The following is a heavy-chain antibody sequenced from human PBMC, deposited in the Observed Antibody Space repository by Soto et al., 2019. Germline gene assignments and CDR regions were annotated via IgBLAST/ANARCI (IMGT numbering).Heavy chain of an antibody. D-gene: IGHD2-8*01. CDR2: IYYSGST. J-gene: IGHJ4*02. CDR1: GGSISSYY. V-gene: IGHV4-59*08. Sequence: PSETLSLTCTVSGGSISSYYWSWIRQPPGKGLEWIGYIYYSGSTNYNPSLKSRVTISVDTSKNQFSLKLSSVTAADTAVYYCARLLCTNGVCHFDYWGQGTLVTVSS. CDR3: ARLLCTNGVCHFDY.